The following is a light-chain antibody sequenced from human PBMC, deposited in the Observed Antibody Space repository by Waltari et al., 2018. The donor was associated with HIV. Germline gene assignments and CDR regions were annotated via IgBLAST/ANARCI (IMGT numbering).Light chain of an antibody. CDR1: NIGSKS. CDR3: QVWDSRRDWV. Sequence: SNVLTQPPSVSVAPGQTARITCWGNNIGSKSVHWYQQKPGQAPVVVVFDDSDRPSGIPERFSGSNSANTATLTISTVEAGDEADYYCQVWDSRRDWVFGGGTKLTVL. J-gene: IGLJ3*02. CDR2: DDS. V-gene: IGLV3-21*02.